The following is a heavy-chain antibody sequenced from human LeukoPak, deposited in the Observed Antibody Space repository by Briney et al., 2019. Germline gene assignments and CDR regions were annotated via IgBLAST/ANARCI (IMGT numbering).Heavy chain of an antibody. CDR2: IRYDGSNK. J-gene: IGHJ5*02. Sequence: PGGSLRLSCAASGFTFSSYGMHWVRQAPGKGLEWVAFIRYDGSNKYYADSVKGRFTISRDNSKNTLYLQMNSLRAEDTAVYYCAKSPAGFGELLPFDPWGQGTLVTVSS. CDR3: AKSPAGFGELLPFDP. D-gene: IGHD3-10*01. V-gene: IGHV3-30*02. CDR1: GFTFSSYG.